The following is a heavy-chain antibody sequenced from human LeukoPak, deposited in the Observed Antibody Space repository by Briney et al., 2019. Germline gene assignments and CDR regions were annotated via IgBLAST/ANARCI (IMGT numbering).Heavy chain of an antibody. CDR2: IYYSGST. V-gene: IGHV4-59*11. J-gene: IGHJ4*02. CDR1: GGSISSHY. Sequence: SETLSLTCTVSGGSISSHYWSWIRQPPGKGLEWIGYIYYSGSTNYNPSLKGRVTISVDTSKNQFSLKRSSVTAADTAVYYCARGIRGGSSSLHFDYWGQGTLVTVSS. CDR3: ARGIRGGSSSLHFDY. D-gene: IGHD6-6*01.